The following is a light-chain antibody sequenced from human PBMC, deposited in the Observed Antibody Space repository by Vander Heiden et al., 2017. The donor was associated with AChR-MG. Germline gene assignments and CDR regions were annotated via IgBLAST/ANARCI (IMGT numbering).Light chain of an antibody. CDR2: RDS. CDR3: QVWDSSTVV. CDR1: NIGSKN. Sequence: SYELTPPPPVSGALGQTARITCGGNNIGSKNVHWYQQKPGQAPVLVIYRDSNRPSGIPERFSGSNSGNTATLTISRAQAGDEADYYCQVWDSSTVVFGGGTKLTVL. J-gene: IGLJ2*01. V-gene: IGLV3-9*01.